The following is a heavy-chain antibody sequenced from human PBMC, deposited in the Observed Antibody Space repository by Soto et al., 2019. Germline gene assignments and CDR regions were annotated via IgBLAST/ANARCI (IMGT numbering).Heavy chain of an antibody. CDR3: ARAVVPKYNWFDP. V-gene: IGHV1-69*01. D-gene: IGHD2-21*01. CDR1: RDTFSSYA. J-gene: IGHJ5*02. CDR2: IIPTFGSP. Sequence: QAQLVQSGAEVKKPGSSVKVSCKASRDTFSSYAITWVRQAPGQGLEWMGGIIPTFGSPKYAQNFQGRLTITADDSTYTDYMELASLTSDDTAVYYCARAVVPKYNWFDPGGQGTLVTVSS.